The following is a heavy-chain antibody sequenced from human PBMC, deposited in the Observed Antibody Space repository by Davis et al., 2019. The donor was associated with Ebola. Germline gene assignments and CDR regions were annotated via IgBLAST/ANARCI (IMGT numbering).Heavy chain of an antibody. D-gene: IGHD3-22*01. V-gene: IGHV3-7*03. Sequence: PGGSLRLSCAASGFTFSTYWMSWVRQTPGKGLEWLANIKPDGSEKYYVDSVKGRFTISRDNAKNSLFLQMNSLRAEDSAVYYCARGDFYDSTFADAFDVWGQGTMVTVST. CDR2: IKPDGSEK. CDR3: ARGDFYDSTFADAFDV. J-gene: IGHJ3*01. CDR1: GFTFSTYW.